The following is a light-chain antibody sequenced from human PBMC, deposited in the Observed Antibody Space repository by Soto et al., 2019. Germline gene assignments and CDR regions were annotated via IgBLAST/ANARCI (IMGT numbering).Light chain of an antibody. CDR1: CSDVGSYNY. CDR3: SSYTSSSTL. CDR2: EVS. V-gene: IGLV2-14*01. J-gene: IGLJ1*01. Sequence: QSALTQPASVSGSPGQSITISCTGTCSDVGSYNYVSWYQQHPGKAPKLMIYEVSDRPSGISSRFSGSKSGNTASLTISGLQTEDEADYYCSSYTSSSTLFGTGTKVTVL.